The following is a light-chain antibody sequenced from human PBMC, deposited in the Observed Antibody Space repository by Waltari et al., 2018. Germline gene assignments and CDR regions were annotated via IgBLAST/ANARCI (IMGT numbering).Light chain of an antibody. CDR1: NIGRKT. V-gene: IGLV3-9*01. J-gene: IGLJ2*01. CDR2: RDS. Sequence: SYDLTQPLSVSVALGQTATISCVGDNIGRKTVHWYLHKPGQVPVLVIYRDSHRPSGIPERFSGSNSGNTATLTISRAQVGDEADFYCQVWDSTTDVIFGGGTKLTVL. CDR3: QVWDSTTDVI.